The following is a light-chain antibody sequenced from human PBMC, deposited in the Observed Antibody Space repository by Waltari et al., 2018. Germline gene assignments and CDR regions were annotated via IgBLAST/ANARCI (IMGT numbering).Light chain of an antibody. Sequence: MLTQSPGTLSLSQGERATVSCRASQYITTRYLAWYQQKPGQAPRLLIYGASSRAAGIPDRFSGSGSGTDFTLTISRLEPEDFALYYCQQYGSSVMYTFGQGTKVEMK. CDR2: GAS. V-gene: IGKV3-20*01. J-gene: IGKJ2*01. CDR3: QQYGSSVMYT. CDR1: QYITTRY.